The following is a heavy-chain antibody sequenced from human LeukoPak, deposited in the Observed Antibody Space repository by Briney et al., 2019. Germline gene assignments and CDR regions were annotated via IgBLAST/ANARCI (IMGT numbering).Heavy chain of an antibody. CDR2: IIPIFGTA. V-gene: IGHV1-69*05. CDR1: GGTFSSYA. Sequence: SVKVSCKASGGTFSSYAISWVRQAPGQRLEWMGGIIPIFGTANYAQKFQGRVTITTDESTSTAYMELSSLRSEDTAVYYCARGLDRYYYMDVWGKGTTVTVSS. J-gene: IGHJ6*03. D-gene: IGHD1-1*01. CDR3: ARGLDRYYYMDV.